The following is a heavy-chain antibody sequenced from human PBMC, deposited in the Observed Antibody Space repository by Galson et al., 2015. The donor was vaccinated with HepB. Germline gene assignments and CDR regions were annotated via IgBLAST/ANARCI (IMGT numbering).Heavy chain of an antibody. CDR1: GGTFSSYA. Sequence: SVKVSCKASGGTFSSYAISWVRQAPGQGLEWMGGIIPIFGTANYAQKFQGRVTITADESTSTAYMELSSLRSEDTAVYYCASGDSTYYLYYGMDVWGQGTTVTVSS. CDR2: IIPIFGTA. D-gene: IGHD2-21*01. J-gene: IGHJ6*02. CDR3: ASGDSTYYLYYGMDV. V-gene: IGHV1-69*13.